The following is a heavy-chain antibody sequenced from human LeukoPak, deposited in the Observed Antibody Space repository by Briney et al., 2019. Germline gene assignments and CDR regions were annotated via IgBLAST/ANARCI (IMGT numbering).Heavy chain of an antibody. V-gene: IGHV1-69*04. CDR1: GGTFSSYA. CDR3: ARAPPGGIAVAGTEGY. D-gene: IGHD6-19*01. CDR2: IIPILGIA. Sequence: SVKVSCKASGGTFSSYAISWVRQAPGQGLEWMGRIIPILGIANYAQKFQGRVTITADKSTSTAYMELSSLRSEDTAVYYCARAPPGGIAVAGTEGYWGQGTLVTVSS. J-gene: IGHJ4*02.